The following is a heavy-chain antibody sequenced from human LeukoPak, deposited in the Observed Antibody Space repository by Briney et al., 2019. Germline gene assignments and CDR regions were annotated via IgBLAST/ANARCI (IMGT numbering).Heavy chain of an antibody. CDR1: GGTFSSYA. V-gene: IGHV1-69*06. Sequence: SVKVSCKASGGTFSSYAISWVRQAPGQGPEWMGGIIPIFGTANYAQKFQGRVTITADKSTSTAYMELSSLRSEDTAVYYCASSGFNDILTGPFDYWGQGTLVTVSS. D-gene: IGHD3-9*01. CDR2: IIPIFGTA. J-gene: IGHJ4*02. CDR3: ASSGFNDILTGPFDY.